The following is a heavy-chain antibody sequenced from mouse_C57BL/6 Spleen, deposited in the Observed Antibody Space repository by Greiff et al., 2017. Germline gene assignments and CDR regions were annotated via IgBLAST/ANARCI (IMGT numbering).Heavy chain of an antibody. Sequence: QVQLQQPGAELVRPGSSVKLSCKASGYTFTSYWMPWVKQRPIQGLEWIGNIDPSERETHYNQKFKDKATLTVDKSSSTAYMQLSSLTSEDSAVYYCGRYDGTVGAGVFDYWGQGTTLTGSS. J-gene: IGHJ2*01. CDR1: GYTFTSYW. CDR2: IDPSERET. CDR3: GRYDGTVGAGVFDY. V-gene: IGHV1-52*01. D-gene: IGHD1-1*01.